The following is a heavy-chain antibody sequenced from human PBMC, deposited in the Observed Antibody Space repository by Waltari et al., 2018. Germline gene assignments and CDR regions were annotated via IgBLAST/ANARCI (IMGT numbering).Heavy chain of an antibody. V-gene: IGHV3-48*04. CDR3: ARDRSGYYYYYGMDV. Sequence: EVQLVESGGGLVQPGGSLRLSCAASGFTFSSYSMTWVRQAPGKGLEWVSYISSSSSTIYYADSVKGRFTISRDNAKNSLYLQMNSLRAEDTAVYYCARDRSGYYYYYGMDVWGQGTTVTVSS. J-gene: IGHJ6*02. CDR2: ISSSSSTI. CDR1: GFTFSSYS.